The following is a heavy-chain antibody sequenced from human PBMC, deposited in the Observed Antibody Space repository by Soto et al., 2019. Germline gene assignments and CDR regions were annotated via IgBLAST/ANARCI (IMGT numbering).Heavy chain of an antibody. CDR3: VRRAQYFDGTGFHAFDI. D-gene: IGHD3-22*01. CDR1: GYNFQKYA. Sequence: PGGSLGLSSKSSGYNFQKYAVPPLRQAPGKGLEWVSAISSGGDNTHYADSVKGRFTITRDNSKNMLYLEMNSLTVEDTAVYYCVRRAQYFDGTGFHAFDIWGQGT. J-gene: IGHJ3*02. V-gene: IGHV3-23*01. CDR2: ISSGGDNT.